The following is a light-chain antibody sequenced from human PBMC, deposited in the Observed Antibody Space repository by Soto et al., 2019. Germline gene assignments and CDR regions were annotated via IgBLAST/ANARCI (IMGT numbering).Light chain of an antibody. CDR2: GAS. V-gene: IGKV3-15*01. J-gene: IGKJ1*01. CDR3: QQYNNWPRT. Sequence: EIVLTQSQRTLSFSPSERATLXCRASQSVSSSYLAWYQQKPGQAPRLLIYGASTRATGIPARFSGSGSGTEFTLTISSLQSEDFAVYYCQQYNNWPRTFGQGTKVDTK. CDR1: QSVSSSY.